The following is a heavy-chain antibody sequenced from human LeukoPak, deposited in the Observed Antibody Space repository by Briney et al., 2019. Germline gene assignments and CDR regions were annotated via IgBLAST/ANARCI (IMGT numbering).Heavy chain of an antibody. J-gene: IGHJ4*02. CDR3: AKVPDRGSYFDY. CDR2: INGSGGST. V-gene: IGHV3-23*01. Sequence: GGSLRLSCAASGFTFSSYGMSWVRQAPGKGLEWVSAINGSGGSTYYADSVKGRFTISRDKSKNMLYLQMNRLRAEDTAVYYCAKVPDRGSYFDYWGQGTLVTVSS. D-gene: IGHD1-26*01. CDR1: GFTFSSYG.